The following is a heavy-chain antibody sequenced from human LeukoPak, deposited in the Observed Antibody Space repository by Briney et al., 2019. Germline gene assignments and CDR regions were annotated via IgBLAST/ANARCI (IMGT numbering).Heavy chain of an antibody. CDR1: GFIFSRYN. CDR3: ARGDHYERSGYYLDF. J-gene: IGHJ4*02. V-gene: IGHV3-48*01. CDR2: ISASRGVI. Sequence: GGSLGLSCAASGFIFSRYNINWVRQAPGKGLEWVSYISASRGVIYYADSVKGRFTISRDNSKNTLYLQMNSLGAEDTAVYYCARGDHYERSGYYLDFWGQGTLVTVSS. D-gene: IGHD3-22*01.